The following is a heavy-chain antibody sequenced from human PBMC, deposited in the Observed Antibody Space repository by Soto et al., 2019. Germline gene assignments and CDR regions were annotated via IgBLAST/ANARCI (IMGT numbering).Heavy chain of an antibody. V-gene: IGHV1-69*13. CDR1: GGTFSSYA. J-gene: IGHJ3*02. CDR3: AREGKQWLVPVGAFDI. CDR2: IIPIFGTA. Sequence: VASVKVSCKASGGTFSSYAISWVRQAPGQGLEWMGGIIPIFGTAKYAQKFQGRVTITADESRSTAYMELSSLRSEDTAVYYCAREGKQWLVPVGAFDIWGQGTMVTVSS. D-gene: IGHD6-19*01.